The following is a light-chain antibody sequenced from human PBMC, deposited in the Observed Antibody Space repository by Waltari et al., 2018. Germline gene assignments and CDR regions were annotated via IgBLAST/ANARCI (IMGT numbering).Light chain of an antibody. Sequence: QSVLTQPPSASGTPGQRVPISCPGSTSNIVSNTLNWYQQFPGPAPKPLIYSNNQRPSGVPDRFSGSKSGTSASRAISGLQSEDEADYYCAAWDDSLNGWVFGGGTKLTVL. V-gene: IGLV1-44*01. CDR3: AAWDDSLNGWV. CDR2: SNN. CDR1: TSNIVSNT. J-gene: IGLJ3*02.